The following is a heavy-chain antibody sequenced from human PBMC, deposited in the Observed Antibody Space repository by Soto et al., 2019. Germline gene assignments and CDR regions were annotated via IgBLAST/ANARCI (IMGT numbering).Heavy chain of an antibody. D-gene: IGHD1-26*01. CDR2: IVPSVDTT. V-gene: IGHV1-69*18. CDR3: ARCPQPPATADPYAVDV. CDR1: GGTFSRSG. Sequence: QVQLVQSGTEVKKPGASVKVSCKASGGTFSRSGFHWVRQAPGQGLEWMGMIVPSVDTTNYAQKFQARVTISADQFTSTVYMELRSLISEDTDVYYCARCPQPPATADPYAVDVWGQGTRVIVSS. J-gene: IGHJ6*02.